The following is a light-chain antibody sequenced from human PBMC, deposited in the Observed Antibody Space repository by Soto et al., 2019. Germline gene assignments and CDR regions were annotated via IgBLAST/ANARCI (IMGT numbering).Light chain of an antibody. CDR1: QGISKY. J-gene: IGKJ1*01. Sequence: DVEMTQSPSSLSASVGDRVTITCRASQGISKYLAWYQQKPGKVPRLLIYLASTLQSGVPSRFSGSGSGTDFILTISSLQPKDVATYYCQKYNTAPWTFGQGTKVEIK. V-gene: IGKV1-27*01. CDR3: QKYNTAPWT. CDR2: LAS.